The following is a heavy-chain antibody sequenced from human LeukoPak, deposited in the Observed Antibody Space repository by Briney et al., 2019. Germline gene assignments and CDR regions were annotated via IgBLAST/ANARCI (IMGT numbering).Heavy chain of an antibody. CDR1: GFTFSSYA. V-gene: IGHV3-23*01. J-gene: IGHJ4*02. Sequence: GGSLRLSCAASGFTFSSYAMSWVRQAPGKGLEWVSGISGGAGTPYYADSVKGRFTISRDNSKSTLYLQMTGLRAEDTAVYYCAKTRTTVITMDYFDYWGQGTLVTVS. D-gene: IGHD4-17*01. CDR2: ISGGAGTP. CDR3: AKTRTTVITMDYFDY.